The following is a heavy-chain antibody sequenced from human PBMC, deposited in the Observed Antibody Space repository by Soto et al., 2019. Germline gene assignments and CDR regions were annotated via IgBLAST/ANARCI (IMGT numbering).Heavy chain of an antibody. CDR3: AGRGGGLLLNWFDP. V-gene: IGHV1-18*01. CDR2: ISAYNGNT. CDR1: GYTFTSYG. J-gene: IGHJ5*02. D-gene: IGHD3-22*01. Sequence: QVQLVQSGAEVKKPGASVKVSCKASGYTFTSYGISWVRQAPGQGLEWMGWISAYNGNTNYAQKLQGRVTMTTDTATWTAYRELWSLVSDCTAVYYCAGRGGGLLLNWFDPWGQGTLVTVSS.